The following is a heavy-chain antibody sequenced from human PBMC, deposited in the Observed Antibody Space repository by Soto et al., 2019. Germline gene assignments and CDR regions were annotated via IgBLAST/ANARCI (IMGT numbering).Heavy chain of an antibody. J-gene: IGHJ6*02. CDR2: ISSSGSTI. Sequence: GGSLRLSCAAPGFTFSSYEMNWVRQAPGKGLEWFSYISSSGSTIYYADSVKGRFTISRDNAKNSLYLQMNSLRAEDTAVYYCARAATSYGMDVWGQGTTVTVSS. V-gene: IGHV3-48*03. CDR1: GFTFSSYE. CDR3: ARAATSYGMDV.